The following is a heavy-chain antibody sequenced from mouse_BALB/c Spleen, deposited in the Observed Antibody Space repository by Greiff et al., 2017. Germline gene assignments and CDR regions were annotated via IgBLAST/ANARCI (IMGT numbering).Heavy chain of an antibody. D-gene: IGHD2-4*01. CDR3: ASSIYYDYDVGRY. CDR2: INSNGGST. CDR1: GFTFSSYG. Sequence: DVKLVESGGGLVQPGGSLKLSCAASGFTFSSYGMSWVRQTPDKRLELVATINSNGGSTYYPDSVKGRFTISRDNAKNTLYLQMSSLKSEDTAMYYCASSIYYDYDVGRYWGQGTTLTVSS. V-gene: IGHV5-6-3*01. J-gene: IGHJ2*01.